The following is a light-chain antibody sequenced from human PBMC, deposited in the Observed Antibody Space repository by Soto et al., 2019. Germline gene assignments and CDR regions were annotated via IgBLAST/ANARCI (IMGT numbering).Light chain of an antibody. Sequence: QSALTQPASVSGSPGQSITISCAGTNSDIGSYNYVSWYQHFPGKAPRLVIYDVNNRPSGVPNRFSGSKSGNTASLTISGLQAEDEADYYCSSYTASSARVFGGGTKLTVL. CDR2: DVN. CDR1: NSDIGSYNY. J-gene: IGLJ3*02. V-gene: IGLV2-14*03. CDR3: SSYTASSARV.